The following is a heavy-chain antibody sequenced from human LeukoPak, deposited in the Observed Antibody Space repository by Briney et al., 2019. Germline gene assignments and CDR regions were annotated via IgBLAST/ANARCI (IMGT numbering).Heavy chain of an antibody. CDR2: IYHSGST. Sequence: SETLSLTCAVSGGSISSGGYSWSWIRQPPGKGLEWIGYIYHSGSTYYNPSLKSRVTISVDRSKNQFSLKLSSVTAADTAVYYCARGAAMTFYWYFDLWGRGTLVTVSS. D-gene: IGHD5-18*01. V-gene: IGHV4-30-2*01. J-gene: IGHJ2*01. CDR1: GGSISSGGYS. CDR3: ARGAAMTFYWYFDL.